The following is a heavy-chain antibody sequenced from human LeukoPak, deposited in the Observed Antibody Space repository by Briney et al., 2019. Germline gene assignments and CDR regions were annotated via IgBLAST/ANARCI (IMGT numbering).Heavy chain of an antibody. CDR3: ARELDYGDYLDY. Sequence: GESLKISCKGSGYSFTSYWISWVRQMPGKGLEWMGRIDPSDSYTNYSPSFQGHVTISADKSISTSYLQWSSLKASDTAMYYCARELDYGDYLDYWGQGTLVTVSS. CDR2: IDPSDSYT. J-gene: IGHJ4*02. D-gene: IGHD4-17*01. V-gene: IGHV5-10-1*01. CDR1: GYSFTSYW.